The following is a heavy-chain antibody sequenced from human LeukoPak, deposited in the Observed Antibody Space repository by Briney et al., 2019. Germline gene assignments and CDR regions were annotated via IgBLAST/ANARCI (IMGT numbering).Heavy chain of an antibody. CDR1: GGSFSGYY. Sequence: SETLSLTCAVYGGSFSGYYWSWIRQPPGKGLEWIGEINHSGSTNYNPSLKSRVTISVDTSKNQFSLKLSSVTAADTAVYYCAGHNTGDYYDSRDFDYWGQGTLVTVSS. D-gene: IGHD3-22*01. V-gene: IGHV4-34*01. CDR3: AGHNTGDYYDSRDFDY. J-gene: IGHJ4*02. CDR2: INHSGST.